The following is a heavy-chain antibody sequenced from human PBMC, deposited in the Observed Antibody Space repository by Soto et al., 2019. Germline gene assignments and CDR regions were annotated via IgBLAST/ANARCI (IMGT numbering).Heavy chain of an antibody. Sequence: SETLSLTCTVSGYSISSGYYWGWIRQPPGKGLEWIGSIYHSGSTYYNPSLKSRVTISVDTTKNQFSLKLSSVTAADTAVYYCARDRGSPETWIQLWLLDYWGQGTLVTVSS. CDR1: GYSISSGYY. CDR3: ARDRGSPETWIQLWLLDY. D-gene: IGHD5-18*01. CDR2: IYHSGST. V-gene: IGHV4-38-2*02. J-gene: IGHJ4*02.